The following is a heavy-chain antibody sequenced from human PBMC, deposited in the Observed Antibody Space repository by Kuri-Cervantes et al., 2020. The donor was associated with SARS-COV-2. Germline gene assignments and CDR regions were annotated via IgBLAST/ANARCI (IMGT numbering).Heavy chain of an antibody. Sequence: SETLSLTCAVYGGSFSGYYWSWIRQPPGKGLEWIGEINHSGSTNYNPSLKSRVTISVDTSKNQFSLKLSSVTAADTAVYYCARVWYYYMDAWGKGTTVTVSS. CDR3: ARVWYYYMDA. CDR1: GGSFSGYY. V-gene: IGHV4-34*01. D-gene: IGHD3-10*01. CDR2: INHSGST. J-gene: IGHJ6*03.